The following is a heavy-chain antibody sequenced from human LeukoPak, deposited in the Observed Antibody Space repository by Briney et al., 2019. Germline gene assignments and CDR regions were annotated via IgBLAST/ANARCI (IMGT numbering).Heavy chain of an antibody. CDR2: SGTRSGTK. V-gene: IGHV3-21*01. CDR3: LLQMTYGELSDPDF. CDR1: GFTLSSLA. J-gene: IGHJ4*02. Sequence: PGGSLRLSCAASGFTLSSLAMHWVRQAPGKGLEWVSSSGTRSGTKYYADSVMGRFPISRDRAMNSVSLQINSLRAEDTAVYYCLLQMTYGELSDPDFRGQGTLVTVSS. D-gene: IGHD3-16*02.